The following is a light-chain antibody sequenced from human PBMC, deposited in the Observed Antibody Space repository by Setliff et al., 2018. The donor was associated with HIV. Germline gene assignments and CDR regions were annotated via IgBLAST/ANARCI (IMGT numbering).Light chain of an antibody. CDR2: DVT. CDR1: SSDVGAYNY. J-gene: IGLJ1*01. Sequence: QSALTQPRSVSGSPGQSVTISCTGSSSDVGAYNYVSWYQQHPGEAPKLMIYDVTKRPSGVPDRFSGSKSGNTASLTISGLQAEDEADYYCCSHAGSYTYIFGTGTKVTVL. CDR3: CSHAGSYTYI. V-gene: IGLV2-11*01.